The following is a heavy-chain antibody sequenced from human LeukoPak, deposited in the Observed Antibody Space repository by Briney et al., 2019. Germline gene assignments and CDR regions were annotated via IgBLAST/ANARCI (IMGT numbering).Heavy chain of an antibody. V-gene: IGHV4-61*02. J-gene: IGHJ4*02. CDR1: GGSISSGSYY. D-gene: IGHD4-11*01. CDR2: IYTSGST. CDR3: ARDEGTYSNFFTG. Sequence: SQTLSLTCTVSGGSISSGSYYWSWIRQPAGKGLEWIGRIYTSGSTNYNPSLKSRVTISVDTSKNQSSLKLSSVTAADTAVYYCARDEGTYSNFFTGWGQGTLVTVSS.